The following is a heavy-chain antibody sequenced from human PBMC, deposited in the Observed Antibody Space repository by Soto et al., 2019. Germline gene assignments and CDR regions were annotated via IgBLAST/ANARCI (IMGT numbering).Heavy chain of an antibody. CDR1: GYSFTSYW. Sequence: GESLKISCKGSGYSFTSYWIGWVRQMPGKGLEWMGIIYPGDSDTRYSPSFQGQVTISADKSISTAYLQWSSLKASDTAMYYCARQLDCSGGSCYDEREGWGLGWFDPWGQGTLVTVSS. J-gene: IGHJ5*02. D-gene: IGHD2-15*01. V-gene: IGHV5-51*01. CDR3: ARQLDCSGGSCYDEREGWGLGWFDP. CDR2: IYPGDSDT.